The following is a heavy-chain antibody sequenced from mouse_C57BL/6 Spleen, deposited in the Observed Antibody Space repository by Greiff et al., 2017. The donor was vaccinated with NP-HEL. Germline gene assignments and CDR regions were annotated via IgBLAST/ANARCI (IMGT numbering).Heavy chain of an antibody. Sequence: QVQLQQSGPELVKPGASVKLSCKASGYTFTSYDINWVKQRPGQGLEWIGWIYPRDGSTKYNEKFKGKAPLTVDTSSSTAYMELHSLTSEDSSVYFCARSDYYGSSPYWYFDVWGTGTTVTVSS. J-gene: IGHJ1*03. D-gene: IGHD1-1*01. CDR3: ARSDYYGSSPYWYFDV. V-gene: IGHV1-85*01. CDR1: GYTFTSYD. CDR2: IYPRDGST.